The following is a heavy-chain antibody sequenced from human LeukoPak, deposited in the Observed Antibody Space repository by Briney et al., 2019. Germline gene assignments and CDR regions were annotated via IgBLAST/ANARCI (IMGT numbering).Heavy chain of an antibody. J-gene: IGHJ4*02. Sequence: QPGGSLRLSCAASGIIVSNNYMSWVRQAPGKGLEWVSVIYSGGTTNYADSVRGRFAISRDNSKNTLYLQMNSLRAEDTAVYYCARAFSGYYYYLYWGQGTLVTVSS. CDR1: GIIVSNNY. V-gene: IGHV3-66*01. CDR2: IYSGGTT. D-gene: IGHD3-22*01. CDR3: ARAFSGYYYYLY.